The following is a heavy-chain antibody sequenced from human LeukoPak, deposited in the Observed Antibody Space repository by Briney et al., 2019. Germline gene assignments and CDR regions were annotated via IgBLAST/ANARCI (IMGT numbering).Heavy chain of an antibody. J-gene: IGHJ3*02. CDR1: GGSFSGYY. V-gene: IGHV4-34*01. CDR3: ARGPGGFDI. CDR2: INHSGST. D-gene: IGHD3-10*01. Sequence: PSETLSLTCAVYGGSFSGYYWSWIRQPPGKGLEWIGEINHSGSTNYNPSLKSRVTISVDTSKNQFSLKLSSVTAADTVVYYCARGPGGFDIWGQGTMVTVSS.